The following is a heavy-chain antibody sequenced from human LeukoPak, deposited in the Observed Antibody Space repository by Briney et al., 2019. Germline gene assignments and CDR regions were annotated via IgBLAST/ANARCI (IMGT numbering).Heavy chain of an antibody. CDR3: AREQGIAAAGLNWSDP. CDR1: GFTFSSYA. CDR2: ISYDGSNK. Sequence: PGGSLRLSCAASGFTFSSYAMHWVRRAPGKGREWMAVISYDGSNKYYADSVKGRFTISRDNSKNTLYLQMNSLRAEDTAVYYCAREQGIAAAGLNWSDPWGQGTLVTVSS. D-gene: IGHD6-13*01. V-gene: IGHV3-30*04. J-gene: IGHJ5*02.